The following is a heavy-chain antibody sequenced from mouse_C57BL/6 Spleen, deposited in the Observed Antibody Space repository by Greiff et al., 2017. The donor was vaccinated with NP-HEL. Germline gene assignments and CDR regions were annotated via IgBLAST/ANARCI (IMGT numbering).Heavy chain of an antibody. CDR1: GYAFSSSW. D-gene: IGHD1-2*01. CDR2: IYPGDGDT. Sequence: VQLQQSGPELVKPGASVKISCKASGYAFSSSWMNWVKQRPGKGLEWIGRIYPGDGDTNYNGKFKGKATLTADKSSSTAYMQLSSLTSEDSAVYFCARSGLLRPYWGQGTTLTVSS. V-gene: IGHV1-82*01. CDR3: ARSGLLRPY. J-gene: IGHJ2*01.